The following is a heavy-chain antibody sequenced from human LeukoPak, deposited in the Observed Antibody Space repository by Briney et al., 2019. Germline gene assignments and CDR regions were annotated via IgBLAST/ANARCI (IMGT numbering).Heavy chain of an antibody. J-gene: IGHJ4*02. D-gene: IGHD6-13*01. CDR2: IIPILGIA. V-gene: IGHV1-69*04. Sequence: SVKVSCKASGGTFSSYAISWVRQAPGQGLEWMGRIIPILGIANYAQKFQGRVTITADKSTSTAYMELSSLRSEDTAVYYCESSSWSLGFDYWGQGTLVTVSS. CDR1: GGTFSSYA. CDR3: ESSSWSLGFDY.